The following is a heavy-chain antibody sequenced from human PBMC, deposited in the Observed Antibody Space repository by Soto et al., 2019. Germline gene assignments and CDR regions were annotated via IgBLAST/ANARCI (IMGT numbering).Heavy chain of an antibody. D-gene: IGHD1-1*01. J-gene: IGHJ4*02. CDR2: IYWDDDT. Sequence: QITVKESGPTLVKATQRLTLTGTFSGFSLSTSGGGVGWIRQPPGKALEWLAVIYWDDDTSYSPSLKSRLTITKDTSKNQVALTMTHMDPVDTATYFCAPTKVTNWLGPHFDFWVQGPLVTVSS. CDR1: GFSLSTSGGG. V-gene: IGHV2-5*02. CDR3: APTKVTNWLGPHFDF.